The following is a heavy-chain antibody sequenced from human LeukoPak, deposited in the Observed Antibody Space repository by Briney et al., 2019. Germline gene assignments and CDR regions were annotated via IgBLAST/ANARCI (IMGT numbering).Heavy chain of an antibody. Sequence: SETLSLTCAVYGGSFSGYYWSWIRQPPGEGLEWIGEIDHSGSTNYNPSLKSRVTISVDTSKNQFSLKLSSVTAADTAVYYCARRKGDTDMVMFDYWGQGTLVTVSS. CDR2: IDHSGST. D-gene: IGHD5-18*01. V-gene: IGHV4-34*01. CDR1: GGSFSGYY. J-gene: IGHJ4*02. CDR3: ARRKGDTDMVMFDY.